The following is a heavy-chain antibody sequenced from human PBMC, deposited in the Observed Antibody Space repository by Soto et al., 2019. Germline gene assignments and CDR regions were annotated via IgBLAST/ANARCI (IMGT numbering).Heavy chain of an antibody. CDR1: GFTFSSYA. J-gene: IGHJ3*02. D-gene: IGHD3-10*01. Sequence: QVQLVESGGGVVQPGRSLRLSCAASGFTFSSYAMHWVRQAPGKGLEWVAVISYDGSNKYYADSVKGRFTISRDNSKNTLYLQMNSLRAEDTAVYYGARERNQGGIDAFDIWGQGTMVTVSS. V-gene: IGHV3-30-3*01. CDR3: ARERNQGGIDAFDI. CDR2: ISYDGSNK.